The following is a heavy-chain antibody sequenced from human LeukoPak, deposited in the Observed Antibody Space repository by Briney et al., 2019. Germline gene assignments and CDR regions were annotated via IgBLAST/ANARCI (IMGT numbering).Heavy chain of an antibody. CDR2: IKQDGSEK. CDR1: GFTFSSYW. D-gene: IGHD3-16*02. J-gene: IGHJ4*02. Sequence: GGSLRLSCAASGFTFSSYWMSWVRQAPGKGLEWVANIKQDGSEKYYVDSVKGRFTISRDNAKNSLYLQMNSLRAEDTAVYYCARFRRLRLGKLSPFDYWGQGTLVTVSS. V-gene: IGHV3-7*01. CDR3: ARFRRLRLGKLSPFDY.